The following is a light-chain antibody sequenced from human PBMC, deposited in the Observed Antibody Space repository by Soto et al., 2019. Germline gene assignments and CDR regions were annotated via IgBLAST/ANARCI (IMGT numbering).Light chain of an antibody. J-gene: IGKJ5*01. V-gene: IGKV1-39*01. CDR2: AAS. CDR3: QQSYSTAIT. Sequence: DIQMTQSPSPLSASVGDRVTITCRASQGISSYLAWYQQKPGKAPKLLIYAASTLQSGVPSRFSGSGSGTDFTLTISSLQPEDFATYYCQQSYSTAITFGQGTRLEIK. CDR1: QGISSY.